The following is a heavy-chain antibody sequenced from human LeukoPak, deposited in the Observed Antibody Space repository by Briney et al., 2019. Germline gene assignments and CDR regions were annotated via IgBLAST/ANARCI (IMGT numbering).Heavy chain of an antibody. Sequence: GGSLRLSCAASGFTFSSYAMSWVRQAPGKGPEWVSAISGSGGSTYYADSVQGRFTISRDNSKNTLYLQMNRLRAEDTAVYYCAKPTCSSTSCYSRMDAFDIWGQGTMVTVSS. CDR2: ISGSGGST. CDR1: GFTFSSYA. CDR3: AKPTCSSTSCYSRMDAFDI. J-gene: IGHJ3*02. D-gene: IGHD2-2*01. V-gene: IGHV3-23*01.